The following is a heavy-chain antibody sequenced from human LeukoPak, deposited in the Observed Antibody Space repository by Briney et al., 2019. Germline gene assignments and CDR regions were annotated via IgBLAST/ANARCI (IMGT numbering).Heavy chain of an antibody. V-gene: IGHV4-59*01. CDR2: IYYSGST. D-gene: IGHD1-14*01. CDR1: GGSFTTYY. J-gene: IGHJ6*02. Sequence: SETLSLTCTVSGGSFTTYYWSWIRQPPGKGLEWIGYIYYSGSTNYNPSLKSRVTISVDTSKNQFSLKLSSVTAADTAVYYCARVVRYDYGMDVWGQGTTVTVSS. CDR3: ARVVRYDYGMDV.